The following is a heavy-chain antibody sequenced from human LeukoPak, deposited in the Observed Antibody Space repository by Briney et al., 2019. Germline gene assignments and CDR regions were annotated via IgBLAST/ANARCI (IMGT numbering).Heavy chain of an antibody. CDR2: VTSNGGST. Sequence: PGGSLRLSCSASGFTFSSYDMHWVRQAPGKGLEYVSVVTSNGGSTYYADSVKGRFTISRDNSKNTLYLQMSSLRAEDTAVYYCVKARPIVAAGCFDHWGQGTLVTVSS. CDR1: GFTFSSYD. J-gene: IGHJ4*02. V-gene: IGHV3-64D*09. CDR3: VKARPIVAAGCFDH. D-gene: IGHD6-13*01.